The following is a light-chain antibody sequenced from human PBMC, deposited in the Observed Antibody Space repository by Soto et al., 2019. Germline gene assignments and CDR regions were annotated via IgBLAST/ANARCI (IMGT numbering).Light chain of an antibody. CDR3: QQYGSSRFT. Sequence: EIEMTQSPGTLSLSPGERATLSCRASQSISSSSLAWYQQKPGQAPRLLVYGASSRATGLPDRFSGSGSGTDFTLTISRLEPEDFAVYYCQQYGSSRFTFGPGTKVDIK. V-gene: IGKV3-20*01. CDR2: GAS. J-gene: IGKJ3*01. CDR1: QSISSSS.